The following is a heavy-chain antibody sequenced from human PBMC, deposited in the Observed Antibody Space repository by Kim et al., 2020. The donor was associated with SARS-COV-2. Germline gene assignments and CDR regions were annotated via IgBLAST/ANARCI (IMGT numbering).Heavy chain of an antibody. J-gene: IGHJ4*02. CDR3: AKASYNYGSGSYYIDY. V-gene: IGHV3-23*01. Sequence: SVKGRLTISRDKSRNTLYLQVNSLRAEDTAVYYCAKASYNYGSGSYYIDYWGQGTLVTVSS. D-gene: IGHD3-10*01.